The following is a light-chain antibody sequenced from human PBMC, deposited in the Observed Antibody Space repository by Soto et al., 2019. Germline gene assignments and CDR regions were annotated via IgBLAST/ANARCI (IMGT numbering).Light chain of an antibody. V-gene: IGKV3-20*01. CDR3: QQYGGSPRIT. J-gene: IGKJ5*01. CDR2: GAS. Sequence: EIVLMQSPGTLSLSPVERATLSCRASQSVSGIYLAWYQQKSGQPPRLLIYGASNRATGIPDRFSGSGSGTDFTLIINRLEPEDVAIYYCQQYGGSPRITFGQGTRLEI. CDR1: QSVSGIY.